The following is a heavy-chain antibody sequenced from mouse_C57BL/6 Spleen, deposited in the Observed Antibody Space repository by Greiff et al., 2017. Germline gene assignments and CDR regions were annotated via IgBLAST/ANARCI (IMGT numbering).Heavy chain of an antibody. D-gene: IGHD1-1*01. J-gene: IGHJ1*03. CDR3: ARSGDGSSYWYFDV. CDR2: IYPRSGNT. V-gene: IGHV1-81*01. CDR1: GYTFTSYG. Sequence: QVQLQQSGAELARPGASVKLSCKASGYTFTSYGISWVKQRTGQGLEWIGEIYPRSGNTYYNEKFKGKATLTADKSSSTAYMELRSLTSEDSAVYFCARSGDGSSYWYFDVWGTGTTVTVSS.